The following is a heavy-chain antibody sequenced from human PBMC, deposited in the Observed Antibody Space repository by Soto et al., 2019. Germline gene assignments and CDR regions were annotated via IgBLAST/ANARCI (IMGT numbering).Heavy chain of an antibody. CDR3: ARDRYYYGSGSYYISWFDP. J-gene: IGHJ5*02. V-gene: IGHV1-18*04. D-gene: IGHD3-10*01. Sequence: ASVKVSCKTSGYTFTTYGVSWVRQAPGQGLEWMGWISTYNGNTNYAQKLQGRVTMTTDTSTSTAYMELRGLRSDDTAVYYCARDRYYYGSGSYYISWFDPWGQGTLVTVSS. CDR1: GYTFTTYG. CDR2: ISTYNGNT.